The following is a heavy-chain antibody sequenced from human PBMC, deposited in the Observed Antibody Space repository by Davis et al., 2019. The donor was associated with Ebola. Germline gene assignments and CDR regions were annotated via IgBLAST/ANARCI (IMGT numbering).Heavy chain of an antibody. CDR2: ISPGDSES. CDR1: GYTFTSYW. CDR3: ARLVGDIVDAWFDP. J-gene: IGHJ5*02. Sequence: GESLKISCKGSGYTFTSYWIAWVRQVPGKGLEWMGIISPGDSESTYSPSFQGHVTISVDKSISTAHLQWSSLKASDTAMYFCARLVGDIVDAWFDPWGQGTLVTVSS. D-gene: IGHD2-15*01. V-gene: IGHV5-51*01.